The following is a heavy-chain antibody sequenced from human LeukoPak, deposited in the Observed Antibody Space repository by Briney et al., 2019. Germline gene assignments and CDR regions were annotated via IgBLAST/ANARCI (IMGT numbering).Heavy chain of an antibody. CDR3: ARLVWGSLTGYYFDY. J-gene: IGHJ4*02. V-gene: IGHV4-38-2*01. D-gene: IGHD3-16*01. CDR1: GYSISSGYY. Sequence: PSETLSLTCAVSGYSISSGYYWGWIRQPPGKGLEWIGNIYHSGSTYYNPSLKSRVTISVDTSKNQFSLKLSSVTAADTAVYYCARLVWGSLTGYYFDYWGQGTLVTASS. CDR2: IYHSGST.